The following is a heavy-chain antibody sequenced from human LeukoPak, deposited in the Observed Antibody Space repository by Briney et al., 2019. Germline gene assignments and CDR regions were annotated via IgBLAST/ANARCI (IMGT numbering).Heavy chain of an antibody. J-gene: IGHJ4*02. Sequence: GESLQISCKGSGYSFTSYWIGWMRQVPGKGLEWMGIIYPGDSDTRYSPSFQGQVTISADKSISTAYLQWSSLKASDTAMYYCARPGSGYSSGWAFDYWGQGTLVTVSS. D-gene: IGHD6-19*01. CDR1: GYSFTSYW. CDR2: IYPGDSDT. CDR3: ARPGSGYSSGWAFDY. V-gene: IGHV5-51*01.